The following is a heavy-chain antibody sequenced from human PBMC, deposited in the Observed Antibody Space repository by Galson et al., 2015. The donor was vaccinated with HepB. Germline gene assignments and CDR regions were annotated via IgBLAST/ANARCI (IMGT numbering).Heavy chain of an antibody. Sequence: SLRLSCAASGFTVSNNYMSWVRQAPGKGLEWVSVIYSGGSTYYADSVKGRFTISRDNAKNSLYLQMNSLRAEDTAVYYCASVAPVGSYLGAFDIWGQGTMVTVSS. CDR2: IYSGGST. CDR1: GFTVSNNY. J-gene: IGHJ3*02. CDR3: ASVAPVGSYLGAFDI. V-gene: IGHV3-66*01. D-gene: IGHD1-26*01.